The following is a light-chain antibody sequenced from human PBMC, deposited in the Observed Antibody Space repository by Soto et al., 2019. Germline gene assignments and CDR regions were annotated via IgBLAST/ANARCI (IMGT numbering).Light chain of an antibody. V-gene: IGKV3-11*01. J-gene: IGKJ4*01. CDR2: NAS. CDR1: QRVTTY. CDR3: RQRSNWIT. Sequence: EIVLTQSPATLSLSPGERATLSCRASQRVTTYLAWYQQKPGQAPRLLMYNASTRATGIPARFSGSGSGTDFTRTISSLEPEDFALYYCRQRSNWITFGGGTKVEI.